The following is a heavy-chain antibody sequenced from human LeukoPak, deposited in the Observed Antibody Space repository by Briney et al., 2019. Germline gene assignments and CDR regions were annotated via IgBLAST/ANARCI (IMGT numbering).Heavy chain of an antibody. CDR3: AKRPSDYGDYVSYFDY. Sequence: PGGSLRLSCAASGFSFISYGMHWVRQAPGKGLEWVGVISDDGRRKDYADSVKGRFTISRDNYKDTLYLQMNSLRAEDTAVYYCAKRPSDYGDYVSYFDYWGQGTLVTVSS. V-gene: IGHV3-30*18. J-gene: IGHJ4*02. CDR1: GFSFISYG. CDR2: ISDDGRRK. D-gene: IGHD4-17*01.